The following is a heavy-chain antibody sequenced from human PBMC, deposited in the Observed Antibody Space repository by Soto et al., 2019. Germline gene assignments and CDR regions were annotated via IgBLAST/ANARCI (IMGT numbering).Heavy chain of an antibody. D-gene: IGHD2-2*01. J-gene: IGHJ6*02. CDR2: IYYSGST. Sequence: QVQLQESGPGLVKPSQTLSLTCTVSGGSISSGDYYWSWIRQPPGKGLEWIGYIYYSGSTYYNPSLKSRVTIXXDXSXXQFSLKLSSVTAADTAVYYCAGTAAQGYYYYGMDVWGQGTTVTVSS. CDR3: AGTAAQGYYYYGMDV. V-gene: IGHV4-30-4*01. CDR1: GGSISSGDYY.